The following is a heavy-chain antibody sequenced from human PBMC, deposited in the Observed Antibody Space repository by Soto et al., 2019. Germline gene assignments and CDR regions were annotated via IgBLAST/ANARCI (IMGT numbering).Heavy chain of an antibody. CDR2: ISDYNGKT. V-gene: IGHV1-18*01. CDR3: TRVHCSSEGCYFVDY. Sequence: QDQLVQSGAEVKKPGASVKVSCKASGYTFTSYGISWVRQVPGQGLEWMGWISDYNGKTHYVEKFQGRVTMTTDTATTTAYMELRSLRSDDTAVDYCTRVHCSSEGCYFVDYWGQGTLVTVSS. D-gene: IGHD2-15*01. CDR1: GYTFTSYG. J-gene: IGHJ4*02.